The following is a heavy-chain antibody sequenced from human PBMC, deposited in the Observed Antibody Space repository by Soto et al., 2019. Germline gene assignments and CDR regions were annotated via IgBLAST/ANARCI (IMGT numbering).Heavy chain of an antibody. Sequence: GGSLRLSCAASGFTFCSYGLHWVRQAPGKGLEWVAVISYDGSNKYYADSVKGRFTISRDNSKNTLYLQMNSLRAEDTAVYYCAKDQASCSSTSCYWFDYWGQGTLVTVSS. CDR3: AKDQASCSSTSCYWFDY. CDR1: GFTFCSYG. J-gene: IGHJ4*02. CDR2: ISYDGSNK. V-gene: IGHV3-30*18. D-gene: IGHD2-2*01.